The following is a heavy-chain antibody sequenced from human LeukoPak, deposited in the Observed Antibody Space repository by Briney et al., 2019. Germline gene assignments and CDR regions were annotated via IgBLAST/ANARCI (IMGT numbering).Heavy chain of an antibody. D-gene: IGHD3-22*01. CDR3: AKDSRDSSFDY. J-gene: IGHJ4*02. Sequence: GRSLRLSCAASGLTFSSYGMHWVRQAPGKGLEWVAVIWYDGSNKYYADSVKGRFTISRDNSRNTLYLQMNSLRAEDTAVYYCAKDSRDSSFDYWGQGTLVTVSS. CDR2: IWYDGSNK. CDR1: GLTFSSYG. V-gene: IGHV3-33*06.